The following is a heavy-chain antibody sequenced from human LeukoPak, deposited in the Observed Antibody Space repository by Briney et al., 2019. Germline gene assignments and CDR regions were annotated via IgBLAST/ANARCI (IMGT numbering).Heavy chain of an antibody. CDR3: AREDYAVNWFDP. V-gene: IGHV1-8*01. Sequence: GASVKVSCKASGYTFTSYDINWARQATGQGLEWMGWMNPNSGNTGYAQKFQGRVTMTRNTSISTAYMELSSLRSEDTAVYYCAREDYAVNWFDPWGQGTLVTVSS. J-gene: IGHJ5*02. CDR1: GYTFTSYD. CDR2: MNPNSGNT. D-gene: IGHD4-17*01.